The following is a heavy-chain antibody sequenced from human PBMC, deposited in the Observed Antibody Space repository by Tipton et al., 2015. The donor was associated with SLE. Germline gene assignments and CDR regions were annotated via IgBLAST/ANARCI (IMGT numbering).Heavy chain of an antibody. D-gene: IGHD6-13*01. CDR1: GGSISSNNYY. J-gene: IGHJ4*02. CDR2: IYYSGST. CDR3: ARGAGIAAADNYFDY. V-gene: IGHV4-39*07. Sequence: TLSLTCTVSGGSISSNNYYWGWIRQPPGKGLEWIGSIYYSGSTYYNPSLNSRVTISVDTSKIQFSLQLTSVTPEDTAVYYCARGAGIAAADNYFDYWGQGTLVTVSS.